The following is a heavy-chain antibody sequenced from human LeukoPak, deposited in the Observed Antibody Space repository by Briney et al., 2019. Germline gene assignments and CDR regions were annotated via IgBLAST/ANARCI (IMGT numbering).Heavy chain of an antibody. CDR3: ATYPEPVYGGNSYENFDY. D-gene: IGHD4-23*01. CDR2: FDPEDGET. CDR1: GYTLTELS. Sequence: ASVKVSCKVSGYTLTELSMHWVRQAPGKGLEWMGGFDPEDGETIYAQKFQGRVTMTEVTSTDPAYMELSSLRSEDTAVYYCATYPEPVYGGNSYENFDYWGQGTLVTVSS. J-gene: IGHJ4*02. V-gene: IGHV1-24*01.